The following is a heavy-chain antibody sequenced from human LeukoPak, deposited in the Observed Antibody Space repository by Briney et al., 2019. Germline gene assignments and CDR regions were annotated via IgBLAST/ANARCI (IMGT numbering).Heavy chain of an antibody. CDR2: INPSGGST. CDR3: ARDAGGGESYAADAFDI. J-gene: IGHJ3*02. V-gene: IGHV1-46*01. Sequence: GASVKVSCKASGYTFTSYYMHWVRQAPGQGLEWMGIINPSGGSTSYAQKFQGRVSMTRDTSISTAYMELSRLRSDDTAVYYCARDAGGGESYAADAFDIWGQGTMVTVST. CDR1: GYTFTSYY. D-gene: IGHD2-2*01.